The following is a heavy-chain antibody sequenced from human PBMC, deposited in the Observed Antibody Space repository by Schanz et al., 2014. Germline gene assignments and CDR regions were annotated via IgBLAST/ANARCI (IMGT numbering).Heavy chain of an antibody. J-gene: IGHJ4*02. Sequence: VQLLESGGGVVQPGGSLRLSCAASGFTFSRYWMTWVRQAPGKGLEWVANIKQDGSAKNYVDSVKGRFTISRDNPKNSLCLQMNSLRAEDTALYYCARVLGGDEGLDQWGQGTLVTVSS. V-gene: IGHV3-7*01. CDR3: ARVLGGDEGLDQ. D-gene: IGHD4-17*01. CDR1: GFTFSRYW. CDR2: IKQDGSAK.